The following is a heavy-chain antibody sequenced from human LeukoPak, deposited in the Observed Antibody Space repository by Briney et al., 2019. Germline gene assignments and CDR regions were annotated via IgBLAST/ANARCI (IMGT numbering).Heavy chain of an antibody. CDR2: IYTSGST. D-gene: IGHD3-3*01. V-gene: IGHV4-61*02. CDR3: ARETTIFGVVIGD. CDR1: GGSISSSSYY. Sequence: SQTLSLTCTVSGGSISSSSYYWGWIRQPAGKGLEWIGRIYTSGSTNYNPSLKSRVTILVDTSKNQFSLKLSSVTAADTAVYYCARETTIFGVVIGDWGQGTLVTVSS. J-gene: IGHJ4*02.